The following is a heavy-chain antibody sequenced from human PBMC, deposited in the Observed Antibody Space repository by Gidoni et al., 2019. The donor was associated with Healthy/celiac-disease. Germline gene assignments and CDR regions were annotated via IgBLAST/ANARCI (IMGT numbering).Heavy chain of an antibody. V-gene: IGHV3-23*01. J-gene: IGHJ4*02. CDR3: AKVTSGPRN. D-gene: IGHD3-10*01. Sequence: EVQLLESGGGLVQPGGSLRLSCAASGFTFRSYAMSWVRQAPGKGVEWVSAISGSGGSTNYAESVKGRFTISRDNSKNTLYLQMNSLRAEDTAVYYCAKVTSGPRNWGQGTLVTVSS. CDR2: ISGSGGST. CDR1: GFTFRSYA.